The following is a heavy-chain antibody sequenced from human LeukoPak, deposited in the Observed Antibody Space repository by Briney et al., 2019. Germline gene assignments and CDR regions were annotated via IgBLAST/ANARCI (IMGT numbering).Heavy chain of an antibody. D-gene: IGHD4-17*01. V-gene: IGHV3-48*02. Sequence: GESLRLSCAASRFTFSSYSLNWVRQAPGKGLEWVSYISSGGSTIYYADSVKGRFTISRDNARNSLYLQMDSLRDEDTAVYYCATDGYGDYLFDYWGQGTLVTVSS. CDR2: ISSGGSTI. CDR3: ATDGYGDYLFDY. CDR1: RFTFSSYS. J-gene: IGHJ4*02.